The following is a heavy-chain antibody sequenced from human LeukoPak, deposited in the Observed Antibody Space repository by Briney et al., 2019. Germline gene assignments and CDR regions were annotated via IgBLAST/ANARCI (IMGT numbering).Heavy chain of an antibody. Sequence: GGSLRLSCAASGFTFSSYGMHWGRQAPGKGLEWVAVIWYDGSNKYYADSVKGRFTISRDNSKNTLYLQMNSLRAEDTAVYYCARTYGYSYGHIDYWGQGTLVTVSS. CDR3: ARTYGYSYGHIDY. V-gene: IGHV3-33*01. CDR2: IWYDGSNK. J-gene: IGHJ4*02. CDR1: GFTFSSYG. D-gene: IGHD5-18*01.